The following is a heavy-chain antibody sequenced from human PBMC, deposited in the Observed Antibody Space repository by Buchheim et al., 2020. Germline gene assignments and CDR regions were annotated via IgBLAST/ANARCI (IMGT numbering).Heavy chain of an antibody. Sequence: QVQLQESGSGLVKPSQTLSLTCVVSGASISSAGYSWSWIRQPPGKGLEWIGYIYDRGSTYYNTPFRSRVTISVDRSKNQISLKLSSVTAADTAMYYCARDKVTMVRGVVSWYFDLWGRGTL. CDR1: GASISSAGYS. V-gene: IGHV4-30-2*01. D-gene: IGHD3-10*01. CDR3: ARDKVTMVRGVVSWYFDL. J-gene: IGHJ2*01. CDR2: IYDRGST.